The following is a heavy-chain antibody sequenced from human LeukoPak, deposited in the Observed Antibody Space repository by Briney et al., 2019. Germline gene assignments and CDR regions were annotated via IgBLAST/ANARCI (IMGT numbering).Heavy chain of an antibody. V-gene: IGHV3-43*02. CDR1: GFTFDDYA. J-gene: IGHJ6*04. CDR3: AKDIIWDGSGSYNYYYYGMDV. Sequence: GGSLRLSCAASGFTFDDYAMHWVRQAPGKGLEWVSLISGDGGSTYYADSVKGRFTISRDNSKNSLYLQMNSLRTEDTALYYCAKDIIWDGSGSYNYYYYGMDVWGRGTTVAVSS. D-gene: IGHD3-10*01. CDR2: ISGDGGST.